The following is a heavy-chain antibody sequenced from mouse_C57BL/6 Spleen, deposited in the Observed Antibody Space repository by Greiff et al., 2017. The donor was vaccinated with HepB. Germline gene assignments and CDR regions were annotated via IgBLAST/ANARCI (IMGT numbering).Heavy chain of an antibody. J-gene: IGHJ4*01. CDR2: INPSSGYT. Sequence: QVQLQQSGAELARPGASVKMSCKASGYTFTSYTMHWVKQRPGQGLEWIGYINPSSGYTKYNQKFKDKATLTADKSSSTAYMQLGSLTSEDSAVYYCARGKGSYYYAMDYWGQGTSVTVSS. CDR1: GYTFTSYT. V-gene: IGHV1-4*01. CDR3: ARGKGSYYYAMDY.